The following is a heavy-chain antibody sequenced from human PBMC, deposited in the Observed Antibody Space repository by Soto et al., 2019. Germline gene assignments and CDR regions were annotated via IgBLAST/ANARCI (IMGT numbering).Heavy chain of an antibody. J-gene: IGHJ4*02. V-gene: IGHV4-59*11. CDR1: GGSMSYHY. CDR2: IFYSGST. Sequence: SETLSLTCTVSGGSMSYHYCSWIRQPPGKGLEYIGYIFYSGSTSYNASLTSRVAISLDTPNNQISLKLKSVTAADTAVYYCARSGHSFGGVVWGQGIQVTVSS. D-gene: IGHD3-16*01. CDR3: ARSGHSFGGVV.